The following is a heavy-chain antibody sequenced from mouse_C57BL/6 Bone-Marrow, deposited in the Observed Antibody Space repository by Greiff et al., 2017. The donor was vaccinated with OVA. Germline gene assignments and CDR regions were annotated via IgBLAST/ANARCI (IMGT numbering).Heavy chain of an antibody. Sequence: EVKVVESGGGLVKPGGSLKLSCAASGFTFSSYAMSWVRQTPEKRLEWVATISDGGSYTYYPDNVKGRFTISRDNAKNNLYLQMSHLKSEDTAMYYCAREGTTVFFDVWGTGTTVTVSS. CDR2: ISDGGSYT. J-gene: IGHJ1*03. CDR3: AREGTTVFFDV. CDR1: GFTFSSYA. V-gene: IGHV5-4*01. D-gene: IGHD1-1*01.